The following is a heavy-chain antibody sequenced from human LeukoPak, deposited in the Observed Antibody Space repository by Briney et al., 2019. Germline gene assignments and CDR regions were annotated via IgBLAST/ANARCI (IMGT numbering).Heavy chain of an antibody. CDR3: ARVLHNWNDCLDC. CDR2: ISGDGATT. CDR1: GFTFNSYW. V-gene: IGHV3-74*01. Sequence: GGSLRLSCAASGFTFNSYWRHWVRQVPGKGLAWVSRISGDGATTTYADSVKGRFTISRDNAKSTLYLQMNSLRAEDAAVYYCARVLHNWNDCLDCWGQGTLVTVSP. D-gene: IGHD1-20*01. J-gene: IGHJ4*02.